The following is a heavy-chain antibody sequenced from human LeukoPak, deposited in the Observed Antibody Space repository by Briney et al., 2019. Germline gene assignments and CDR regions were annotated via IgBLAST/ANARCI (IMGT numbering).Heavy chain of an antibody. CDR2: ISYSGST. CDR1: GGSISSYY. CDR3: TRDSYHYDSSGYYATFDI. V-gene: IGHV4-59*01. D-gene: IGHD3-22*01. J-gene: IGHJ3*02. Sequence: SETLSLTCIISGGSISSYYWSWIRQPPGKGLEWIGYISYSGSTKYNPSLKSRVTISVDTSKNQFSLKLSSVTAADTAVYYCTRDSYHYDSSGYYATFDIWGQGTRVTVSS.